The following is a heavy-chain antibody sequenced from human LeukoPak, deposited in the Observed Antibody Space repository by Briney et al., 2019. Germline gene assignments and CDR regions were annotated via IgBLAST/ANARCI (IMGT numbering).Heavy chain of an antibody. CDR2: ISGSGGST. CDR1: GFTFSCNA. CDR3: AKDLSAVRNYYYGMDV. Sequence: PGGSLRLSCAASGFTFSCNAMSWVRQAPRKGLEWVSAISGSGGSTYYADSVKGRFTISGDNSKNTLYLQMNSLRVEDTAVYYCAKDLSAVRNYYYGMDVWGQGTTVTVSS. V-gene: IGHV3-23*01. D-gene: IGHD6-19*01. J-gene: IGHJ6*02.